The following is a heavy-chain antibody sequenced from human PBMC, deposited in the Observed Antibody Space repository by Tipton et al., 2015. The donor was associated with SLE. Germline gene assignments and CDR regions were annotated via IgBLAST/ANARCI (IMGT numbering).Heavy chain of an antibody. CDR1: GSTFSSYA. D-gene: IGHD1-26*01. J-gene: IGHJ4*02. V-gene: IGHV3-23*01. CDR3: ARGYVGGDF. CDR2: VSGSSDST. Sequence: SLRLSCAASGSTFSSYAMTWVRQAPGKGLEWVSAVSGSSDSTYYADSVKGRFTISRDNPKNSLYLQLNSLRVEDSGVYYCARGYVGGDFWGQGALVTVSS.